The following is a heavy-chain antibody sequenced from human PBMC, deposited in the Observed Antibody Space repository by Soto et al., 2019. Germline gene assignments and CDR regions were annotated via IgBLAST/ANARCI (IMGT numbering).Heavy chain of an antibody. Sequence: QVQLVQAGAEVKKPGSSLKVSCKASGGTFSSYAISWVRQAPGQGLEWMGGIIPSFGTANYAQKFQGRVTITADESTSTAYMELSSLRSEDTAVYSCGSKYSSSWYFDYWGQGSLVTVSS. D-gene: IGHD6-13*01. CDR1: GGTFSSYA. CDR2: IIPSFGTA. J-gene: IGHJ4*02. CDR3: GSKYSSSWYFDY. V-gene: IGHV1-69*01.